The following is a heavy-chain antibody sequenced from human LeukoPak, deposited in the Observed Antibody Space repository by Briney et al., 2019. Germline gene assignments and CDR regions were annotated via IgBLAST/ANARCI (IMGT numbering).Heavy chain of an antibody. J-gene: IGHJ4*02. V-gene: IGHV3-48*03. Sequence: GGSLRLSCAASGFTFSSYEMNWVRQAPRKGLEWVSYISSSGSTIYYADSVKGRFTISRDNAKNSLYLQMNSLRAEDTAVYYCARAPPVTPFDYWGQGTLVTVSS. CDR1: GFTFSSYE. CDR3: ARAPPVTPFDY. D-gene: IGHD4-17*01. CDR2: ISSSGSTI.